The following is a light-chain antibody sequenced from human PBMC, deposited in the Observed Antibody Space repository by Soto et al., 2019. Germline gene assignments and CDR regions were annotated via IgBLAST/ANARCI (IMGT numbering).Light chain of an antibody. CDR3: QQYESYSWT. Sequence: DIPLTQSPFALSASVGDRVTITCLASQSIKTWLTWYQRKPGRAPNLLIYDASSLQSGVPSRFSGSGSGTEFTLTISSLQPDDSATYYCQQYESYSWTFGQGTKVDI. CDR1: QSIKTW. V-gene: IGKV1-5*01. J-gene: IGKJ1*01. CDR2: DAS.